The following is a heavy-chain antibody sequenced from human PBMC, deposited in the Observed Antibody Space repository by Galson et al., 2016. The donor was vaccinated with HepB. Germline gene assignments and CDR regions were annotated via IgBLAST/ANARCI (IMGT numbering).Heavy chain of an antibody. Sequence: SLRLSCAVSGFTFSRYSMNWVRQAPGKGLEWASSISHSSNYIYYAASVNGRFTVSRDNAKNSLYLQMNSLRAEDTAVYYCARVISGSYADYWGQGTLVTVSS. J-gene: IGHJ4*02. CDR3: ARVISGSYADY. CDR1: GFTFSRYS. D-gene: IGHD6-19*01. CDR2: ISHSSNYI. V-gene: IGHV3-21*01.